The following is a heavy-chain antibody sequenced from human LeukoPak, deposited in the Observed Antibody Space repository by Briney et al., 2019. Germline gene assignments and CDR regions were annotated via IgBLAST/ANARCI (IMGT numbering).Heavy chain of an antibody. D-gene: IGHD3-10*01. V-gene: IGHV3-30*18. J-gene: IGHJ4*02. CDR2: ISYDGSNK. CDR1: GFTFGAYG. Sequence: GRSLTLSCAASGFTFGAYGMHWVRLAPGKGLEWVAVISYDGSNKYYADSVKGRFTISRDNSKNTLYLQMNSLRAEDTAVYYCAKTYYYGSGSYFFDYWGQGTLVTVSS. CDR3: AKTYYYGSGSYFFDY.